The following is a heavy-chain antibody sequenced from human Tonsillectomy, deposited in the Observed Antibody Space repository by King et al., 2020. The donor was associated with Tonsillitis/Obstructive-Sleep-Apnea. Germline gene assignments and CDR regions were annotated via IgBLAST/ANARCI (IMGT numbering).Heavy chain of an antibody. D-gene: IGHD5-18*01. V-gene: IGHV3-48*02. CDR2: ISSSGSTI. CDR1: GFTFSSYS. CDR3: ASLWIQVDS. J-gene: IGHJ4*02. Sequence: VQLVESGGGLVQPGGSLRLSCAASGFTFSSYSMNWVRQAPGKGLEWVSYISSSGSTIYYADSVKGRFTISRDNAKNSLYLQMNSLGDEDTAVYYCASLWIQVDSWGQGTLVTVSS.